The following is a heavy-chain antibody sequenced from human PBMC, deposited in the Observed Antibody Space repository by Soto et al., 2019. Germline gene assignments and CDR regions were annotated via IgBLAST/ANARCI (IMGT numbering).Heavy chain of an antibody. CDR2: INAGNGNT. D-gene: IGHD6-13*01. V-gene: IGHV1-3*01. CDR3: ARDLGSWPPEPGDAFDI. Sequence: ASVKVSCKASGYTFTSYAMHWVRQAPGQRLEWMGWINAGNGNTKYSQKFQGRVTITRDSSAGTAYMELTSLRSEDTAVYYCARDLGSWPPEPGDAFDIWGQGTMVTVS. CDR1: GYTFTSYA. J-gene: IGHJ3*02.